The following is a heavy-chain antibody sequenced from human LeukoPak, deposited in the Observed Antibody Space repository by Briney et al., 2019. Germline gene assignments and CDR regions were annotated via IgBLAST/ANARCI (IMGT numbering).Heavy chain of an antibody. D-gene: IGHD1-1*01. V-gene: IGHV3-23*01. Sequence: GGSLRLSCAASGFTFISYAMTWVRQGAGRGLGWVSTISGTSGTTTYADSVEGRFSISRDDSKNTLYLQMTSLRVEDTAVYFCARVQPDNNDEYNWFDPWGQGTQVTVSS. CDR2: ISGTSGTT. J-gene: IGHJ5*02. CDR3: ARVQPDNNDEYNWFDP. CDR1: GFTFISYA.